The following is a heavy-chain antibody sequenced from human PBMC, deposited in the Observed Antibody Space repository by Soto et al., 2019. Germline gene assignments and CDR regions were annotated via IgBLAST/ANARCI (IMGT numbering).Heavy chain of an antibody. CDR1: GFTFSSYA. CDR2: ISGSGGST. CDR3: AKTPELGSYYYYYGMDV. V-gene: IGHV3-23*01. D-gene: IGHD7-27*01. J-gene: IGHJ6*02. Sequence: AGGSLRLSCAASGFTFSSYAMSWVRQAPGKGLEWVSAISGSGGSTYYADSVKGRFTISRDNSKNTLYLQMNSLRAEDTAVYYCAKTPELGSYYYYYGMDVWGQGTTVTVSS.